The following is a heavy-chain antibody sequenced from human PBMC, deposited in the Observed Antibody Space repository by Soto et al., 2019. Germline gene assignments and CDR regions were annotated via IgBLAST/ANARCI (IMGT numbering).Heavy chain of an antibody. D-gene: IGHD4-17*01. V-gene: IGHV4-39*07. CDR1: GGSISSGGYY. CDR3: ARRDGDCFDY. J-gene: IGHJ4*02. CDR2: INHSGST. Sequence: SETLSLTCAVSGGSISSGGYYWSWIRQPPGKGLEWIGEINHSGSTNYNPSLKSRVTISVDTSKNQFSLKLSSVTAADTAVYYCARRDGDCFDYWGQETLLTVSS.